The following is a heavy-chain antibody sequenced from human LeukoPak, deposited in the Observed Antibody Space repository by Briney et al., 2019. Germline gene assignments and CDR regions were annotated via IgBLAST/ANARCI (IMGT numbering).Heavy chain of an antibody. V-gene: IGHV4-31*03. J-gene: IGHJ4*02. CDR1: GGSISSGGYY. CDR3: ASLSSSWYYFDY. Sequence: PSQTPSLTCTVSGGSISSGGYYWSWIRQHPGKGLEWIGYIYYSGSTYYNPSLKSRVTISVDTSKNQFSLKLSSVTAADTAVYYCASLSSSWYYFDYWGQGTLVTVSS. D-gene: IGHD6-13*01. CDR2: IYYSGST.